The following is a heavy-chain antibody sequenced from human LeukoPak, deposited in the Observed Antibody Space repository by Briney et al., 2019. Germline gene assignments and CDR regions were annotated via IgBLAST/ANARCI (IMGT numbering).Heavy chain of an antibody. CDR1: GGSISSHY. J-gene: IGHJ4*02. CDR2: IYYSGST. CDR3: ASLPYDSSGYSTDY. Sequence: ETLSLTCTVSGGSISSHYWSWIRQPPGKGLEWIGYIYYSGSTNYNPSLKSRVTISVDTSKNQFSLKLSSVTAADTAVYYCASLPYDSSGYSTDYWGQGTLVTVSS. D-gene: IGHD3-22*01. V-gene: IGHV4-59*11.